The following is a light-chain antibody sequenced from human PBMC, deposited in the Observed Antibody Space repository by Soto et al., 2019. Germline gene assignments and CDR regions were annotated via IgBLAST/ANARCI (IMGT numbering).Light chain of an antibody. V-gene: IGKV1-5*01. CDR1: HNIERW. CDR3: QQFAISTT. Sequence: IQMTQFPSTLSASVGDRVTITFRASHNIERWMAWYQQKPGKAPSLLIFDASTLHSGVPSRFSGSGSGTDFTLTISSLQPDDFATYYCQQFAISTTFGQGTKVAIK. CDR2: DAS. J-gene: IGKJ1*01.